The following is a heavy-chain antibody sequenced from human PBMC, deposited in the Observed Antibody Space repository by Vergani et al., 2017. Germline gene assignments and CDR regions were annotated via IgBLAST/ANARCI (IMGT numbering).Heavy chain of an antibody. CDR3: ARHTTYTDS. CDR2: IYSSDSDP. Sequence: EAELVPSGPDVRTPGESLKISCKGSVYRFGHYWIGRVRQIPGKGPVWMVIIYSSDSDPRYSPSFQCKVTISADKSISTAFLQWYSLKAADTALYYCARHTTYTDSWRQGTLVTVSS. J-gene: IGHJ4*02. V-gene: IGHV5-51*01. CDR1: VYRFGHYW. D-gene: IGHD1-1*01.